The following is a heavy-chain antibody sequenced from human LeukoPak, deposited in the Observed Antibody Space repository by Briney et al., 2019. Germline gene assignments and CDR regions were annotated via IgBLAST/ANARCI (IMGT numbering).Heavy chain of an antibody. V-gene: IGHV4-59*08. CDR3: ARVGDCGDDCYSHDY. Sequence: SEALSLTCTGSGCSINGFHWGWVRQPPGKGLEYLGFISHTGNTNYCPSLKSRVTISIDTSKNHFSLELRSVTAADTAVYFCARVGDCGDDCYSHDYWGQGTLVSVSS. CDR1: GCSINGFH. D-gene: IGHD2-21*02. CDR2: ISHTGNT. J-gene: IGHJ4*02.